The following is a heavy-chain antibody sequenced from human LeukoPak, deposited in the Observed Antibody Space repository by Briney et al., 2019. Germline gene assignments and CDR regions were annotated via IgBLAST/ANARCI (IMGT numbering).Heavy chain of an antibody. V-gene: IGHV4-34*03. Sequence: SEALSLTCAVYGGSFSGYYWSWIRQPPGEGLEWMGEINHSGSTNYNPSLKSRVTISVDTSKNQFSLKLSSVNAADKAVYYCHSGSYYNGVDYWGQGTLVTVSS. CDR1: GGSFSGYY. J-gene: IGHJ4*02. D-gene: IGHD3-10*01. CDR3: HSGSYYNGVDY. CDR2: INHSGST.